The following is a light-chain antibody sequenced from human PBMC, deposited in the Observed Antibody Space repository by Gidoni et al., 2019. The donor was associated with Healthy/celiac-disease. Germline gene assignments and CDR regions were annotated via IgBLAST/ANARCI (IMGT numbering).Light chain of an antibody. Sequence: ELVMTQSPATLSVSPGERATLSCRASQSVSSNLAWYQQQPGQAPRLLIYGASTRATGIPARFSGSGSGTDFTLTISSLQSEDFAVYYCQQYNNWPPYTFGQGTKLEIK. J-gene: IGKJ2*01. V-gene: IGKV3-15*01. CDR1: QSVSSN. CDR2: GAS. CDR3: QQYNNWPPYT.